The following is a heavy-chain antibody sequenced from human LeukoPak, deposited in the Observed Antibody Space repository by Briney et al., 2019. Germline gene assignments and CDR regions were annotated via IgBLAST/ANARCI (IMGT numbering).Heavy chain of an antibody. CDR1: GYTFTGYW. Sequence: GASVTVSCKASGYTFTGYWMHWVRQAPEEGLEWMGCINLNSGTIRYAQMYQDRVTMTWDTSLTTAYMDLSRLTSDDTAVYYCARQAGLADHYYYYYMDVWGKGTTVTVSS. CDR2: INLNSGTI. D-gene: IGHD6-19*01. CDR3: ARQAGLADHYYYYYMDV. V-gene: IGHV1-2*02. J-gene: IGHJ6*03.